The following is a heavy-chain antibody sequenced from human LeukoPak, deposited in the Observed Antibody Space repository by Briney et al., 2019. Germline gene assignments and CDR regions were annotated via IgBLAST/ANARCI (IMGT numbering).Heavy chain of an antibody. J-gene: IGHJ4*02. CDR3: ARGSRDGYNTRPDY. D-gene: IGHD5-24*01. CDR1: GFTFSNYW. Sequence: PGGSLRLSCAASGFTFSNYWMHWLRQAPGKGPVSVSRISPDGSHTDYSDSVTGRLTISRDNAKNTLYLQMSSLRIEDTSVYYCARGSRDGYNTRPDYWGQGTLVTVSS. CDR2: ISPDGSHT. V-gene: IGHV3-74*01.